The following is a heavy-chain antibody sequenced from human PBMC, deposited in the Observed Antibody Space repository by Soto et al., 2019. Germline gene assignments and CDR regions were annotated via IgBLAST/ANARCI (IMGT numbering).Heavy chain of an antibody. Sequence: QVQLVESGGGLVKPGGSLRLSCAASGFTFSDYYMSWIRQAPGQGLEGVSYISSSSSYTNYAESVKGRFTISRDNAKNSLYLQMNSLRAEDTAVYYCARIIASAGGRRYFDLWGRGTLVTVSS. V-gene: IGHV3-11*05. D-gene: IGHD6-13*01. CDR1: GFTFSDYY. CDR2: ISSSSSYT. J-gene: IGHJ2*01. CDR3: ARIIASAGGRRYFDL.